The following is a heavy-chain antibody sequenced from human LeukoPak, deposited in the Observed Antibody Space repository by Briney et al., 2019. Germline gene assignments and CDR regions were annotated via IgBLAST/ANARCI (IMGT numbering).Heavy chain of an antibody. J-gene: IGHJ3*02. V-gene: IGHV3-15*01. Sequence: GGSLRLSCGASGFTLSNAWMHWVRQAPGKGLEWVGRFKHKLDVWTADYGARVKGRRPISRDDLKKTQNLQMNSLETEDTAVYYCSADVRDWGTFDGSDIWGQGTMVTVSS. CDR2: FKHKLDVWTA. CDR1: GFTLSNAW. CDR3: SADVRDWGTFDGSDI. D-gene: IGHD3/OR15-3a*01.